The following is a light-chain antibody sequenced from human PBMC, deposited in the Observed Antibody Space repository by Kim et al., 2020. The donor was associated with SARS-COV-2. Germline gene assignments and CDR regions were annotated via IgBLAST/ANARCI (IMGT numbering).Light chain of an antibody. CDR1: QSISTY. V-gene: IGKV1-39*01. Sequence: DTQMTQSPSSLAASVGDRVTIACRANQSISTYLNWYQQKPGKAPKLLIYAASGLQSGVPSRFSGSGSGTDFTLNMSSLQPEDCATYYCRKRHTAPLLTVGGGTKVDI. CDR2: AAS. J-gene: IGKJ4*01. CDR3: RKRHTAPLLT.